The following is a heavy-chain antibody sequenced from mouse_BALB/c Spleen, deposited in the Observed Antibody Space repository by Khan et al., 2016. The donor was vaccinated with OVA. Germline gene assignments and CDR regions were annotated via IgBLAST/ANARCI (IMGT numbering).Heavy chain of an antibody. V-gene: IGHV3-6*02. CDR1: GYSITSGYF. Sequence: EVQLQESGPGLVKPSQSLSLTCSVTGYSITSGYFWNWIRQFPGNKLEWMGYIRYDGNSNYNPSLKNRISLTRDPSTNQFFLKLNSVTPEDTATYYCARGGSSGPAWFAYWGQGTLVTVSA. CDR2: IRYDGNS. J-gene: IGHJ3*01. D-gene: IGHD3-1*01. CDR3: ARGGSSGPAWFAY.